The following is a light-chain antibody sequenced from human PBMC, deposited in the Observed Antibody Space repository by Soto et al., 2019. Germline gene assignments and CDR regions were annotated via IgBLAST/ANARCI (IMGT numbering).Light chain of an antibody. CDR1: QSVVSY. J-gene: IGKJ1*01. CDR3: QQYYNYPLT. CDR2: GAS. V-gene: IGKV3D-15*01. Sequence: EIVWTQSPATLSLSPGERATLSCRASQSVVSYLAWYQQKPGQAPRLLIFGASTRATGIPDRFSGSGSGTQFTLTISGLQPDDFASYYCQQYYNYPLTFGQGTKVDIK.